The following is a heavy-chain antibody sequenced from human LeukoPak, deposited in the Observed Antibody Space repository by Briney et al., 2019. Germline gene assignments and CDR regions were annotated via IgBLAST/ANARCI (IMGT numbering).Heavy chain of an antibody. J-gene: IGHJ5*02. CDR2: ISWNSGSI. D-gene: IGHD3-3*01. CDR3: AKDNRFLEWLFVFDP. Sequence: PGGSLRLSCAASGFTFDDYAMHWVRQAPGKGLEWVSGISWNSGSIDYADSVKGRFTISRDNAKNSLYLQMNSLRAEDTALYYCAKDNRFLEWLFVFDPWGQGTLVTVSS. V-gene: IGHV3-9*01. CDR1: GFTFDDYA.